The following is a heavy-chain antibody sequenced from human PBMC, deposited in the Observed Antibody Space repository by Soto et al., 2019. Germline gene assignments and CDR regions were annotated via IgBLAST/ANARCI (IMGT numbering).Heavy chain of an antibody. Sequence: QVQLQESGPGLVKPSQTLSLTCTVSGGSISSGGYYWSWIRQHPGKGLEWIGYIYYSGSTYYNPSLKSRVTISVDTSKNHFSLKLSSVTAADTAVYYCAREKQWLYTYYFDYWGQGTLVTVSS. CDR2: IYYSGST. CDR3: AREKQWLYTYYFDY. D-gene: IGHD6-19*01. CDR1: GGSISSGGYY. J-gene: IGHJ4*02. V-gene: IGHV4-31*03.